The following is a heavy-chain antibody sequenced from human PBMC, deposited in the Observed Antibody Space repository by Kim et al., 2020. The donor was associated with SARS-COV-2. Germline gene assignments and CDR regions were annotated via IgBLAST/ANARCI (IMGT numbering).Heavy chain of an antibody. Sequence: GKTNNNPSLQSRVTVSVDTSKNQFSLNLSSVTAADTAVYYCVRGGGLYDSWGQGTLVTVSS. J-gene: IGHJ4*02. CDR3: VRGGGLYDS. V-gene: IGHV4-4*07. CDR2: GKT. D-gene: IGHD3-10*01.